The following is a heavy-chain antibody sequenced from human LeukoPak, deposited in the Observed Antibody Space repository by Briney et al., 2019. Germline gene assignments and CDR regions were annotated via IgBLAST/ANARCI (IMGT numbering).Heavy chain of an antibody. CDR2: ISYDGSNK. J-gene: IGHJ4*02. CDR3: ARVEEYYFDY. V-gene: IGHV3-30-3*01. Sequence: GGSLRLSCAASGFTFSSYAMHWVRQALGKGLEWVAVISYDGSNKYYADSVKGRFTISRDNSKNTLYLQMNSLRTEDTAVYYCARVEEYYFDYWGQGTLVTVSS. CDR1: GFTFSSYA.